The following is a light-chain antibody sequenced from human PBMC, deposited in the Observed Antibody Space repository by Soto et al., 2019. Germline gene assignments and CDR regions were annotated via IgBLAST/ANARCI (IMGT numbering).Light chain of an antibody. Sequence: QSVLTQPASVSGSPGQSITISCTGTSSDVGGYNYVSWYQQHPGKAPKLMIYEVSNRPSGVSNRFSGSKSGNTASLTISWLQAEDEADYYCSSYTSSRIDYVFGTGTKLTVL. J-gene: IGLJ1*01. V-gene: IGLV2-14*01. CDR2: EVS. CDR3: SSYTSSRIDYV. CDR1: SSDVGGYNY.